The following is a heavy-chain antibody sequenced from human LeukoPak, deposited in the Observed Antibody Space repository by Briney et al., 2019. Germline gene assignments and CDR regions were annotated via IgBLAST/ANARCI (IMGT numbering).Heavy chain of an antibody. CDR1: GFTFNNYD. CDR2: ISGSGGTT. J-gene: IGHJ4*02. CDR3: TTDPPVVWFGELLLGY. Sequence: GGSLRLSCAASGFTFNNYDITWVRQAPGKGLEGVSKISGSGGTTYYADSVKGRFTISRDNSKNTLYLQMNSLRAEDTAVYYCTTDPPVVWFGELLLGYWGQGTLVTVSS. V-gene: IGHV3-23*01. D-gene: IGHD3-10*01.